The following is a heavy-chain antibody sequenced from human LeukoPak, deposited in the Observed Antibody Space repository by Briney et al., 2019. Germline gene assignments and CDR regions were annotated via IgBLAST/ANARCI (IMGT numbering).Heavy chain of an antibody. Sequence: GGSLGLSCAASGFTFSIYWMSWVRQAPGQGLEWVANIKEDGSATNYVDSVKGRFTISRDNAKNSLYLQMNTLRAEDTAVYYCARESTEVTPGYWGQGTLVTVSS. CDR3: ARESTEVTPGY. CDR1: GFTFSIYW. D-gene: IGHD4-23*01. CDR2: IKEDGSAT. J-gene: IGHJ4*02. V-gene: IGHV3-7*01.